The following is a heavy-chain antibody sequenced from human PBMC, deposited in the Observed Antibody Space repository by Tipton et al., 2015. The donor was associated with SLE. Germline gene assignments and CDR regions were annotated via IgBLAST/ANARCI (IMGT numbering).Heavy chain of an antibody. V-gene: IGHV4-34*01. CDR2: INHSGST. Sequence: LRLSCAVYGGSFSGYYWSWIRQPPGKGLEWIGEINHSGSTNYNPSLKSRVTISVDTSKNQFSLKLNSVTAADTAVFYCARVGSGWSEDYFDYWGQGTLVTVSS. CDR1: GGSFSGYY. D-gene: IGHD6-19*01. J-gene: IGHJ4*02. CDR3: ARVGSGWSEDYFDY.